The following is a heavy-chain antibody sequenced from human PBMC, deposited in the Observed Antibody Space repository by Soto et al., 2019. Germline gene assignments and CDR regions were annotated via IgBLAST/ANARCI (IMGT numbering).Heavy chain of an antibody. CDR3: ARVARSDPIYYYGMDV. V-gene: IGHV4-59*12. CDR1: GGSISSYY. J-gene: IGHJ6*02. CDR2: IYYSGST. Sequence: SETLSLTCPVSGGSISSYYLSWIRQPPGKGLEWIGYIYYSGSTNYNPSLKSRVTISVDTSKNQFSLKLSSVTAADTAVYYCARVARSDPIYYYGMDVWGQGTTVTVSS.